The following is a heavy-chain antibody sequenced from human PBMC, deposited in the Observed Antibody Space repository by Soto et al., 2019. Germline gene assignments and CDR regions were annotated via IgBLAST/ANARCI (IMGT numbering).Heavy chain of an antibody. D-gene: IGHD6-6*01. CDR1: GYSFTTYW. Sequence: PGESLKISCKGSGYSFTTYWIGWVRQMPGKGLECMGIIYPGDSDTRYSPSFQGQVTISADKSISTAYLQWSSLKASDTAMYYCATSSIASRKRYDGVDIWCQGTMFTV. CDR3: ATSSIASRKRYDGVDI. J-gene: IGHJ3*02. V-gene: IGHV5-51*01. CDR2: IYPGDSDT.